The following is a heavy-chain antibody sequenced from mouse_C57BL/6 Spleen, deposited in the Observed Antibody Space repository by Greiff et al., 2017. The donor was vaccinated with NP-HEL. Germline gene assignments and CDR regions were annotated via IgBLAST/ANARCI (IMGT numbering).Heavy chain of an antibody. D-gene: IGHD5-1*01. CDR1: GYTFTDYG. CDR2: INPCSGGT. CDR3: AEYSGAY. Sequence: EVQLQQSGAELVKPGASVKMSCKASGYTFTDYGMNWVKQSPGKSLEWIGVINPCSGGTCYNQKFKGQATLTVDKSSSTADMERNSLTSEDAEVYYCAEYSGAYWGQGTLVTVAA. J-gene: IGHJ3*01. V-gene: IGHV1-19*01.